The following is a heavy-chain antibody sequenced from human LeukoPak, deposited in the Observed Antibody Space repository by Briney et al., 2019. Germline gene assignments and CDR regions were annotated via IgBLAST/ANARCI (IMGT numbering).Heavy chain of an antibody. CDR2: ISGSGGST. V-gene: IGHV3-23*01. D-gene: IGHD6-13*01. Sequence: GGSLRLSCAASGFTFSSYAMSWVRLAPGKGLEWVSAISGSGGSTYYADSVKGRFTISRDNSKNTLYLQMNSLRAEDTAVYYCAKDQGYSSSWFDYWGQGTLVTVSS. J-gene: IGHJ4*02. CDR1: GFTFSSYA. CDR3: AKDQGYSSSWFDY.